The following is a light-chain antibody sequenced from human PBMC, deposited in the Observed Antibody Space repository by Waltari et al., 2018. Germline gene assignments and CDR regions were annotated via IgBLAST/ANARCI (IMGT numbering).Light chain of an antibody. CDR2: RNN. Sequence: QSVLTQPPSASGTPGQRVTISWSGRSSNIGRNYVSWYQQLPGTAPKLLIYRNNQRPSGVPARFSGSKSGTSASLAISGLRSEDEADYYCAAWDDSLSGVVFGGGTKLTVL. CDR3: AAWDDSLSGVV. CDR1: SSNIGRNY. J-gene: IGLJ2*01. V-gene: IGLV1-47*01.